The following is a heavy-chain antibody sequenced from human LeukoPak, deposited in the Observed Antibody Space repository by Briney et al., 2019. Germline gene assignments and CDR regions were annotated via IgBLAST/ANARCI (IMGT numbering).Heavy chain of an antibody. CDR1: GFTVSSNY. V-gene: IGHV3-48*03. Sequence: HPGGSLRLSCAASGFTVSSNYMSWVRQAPGKGLEWVSYISSSGSTIYYADSVKGRFTISRDNAKNSLYLQMNSLRAEDTAVYYCARMLAMGWYYFDYWGQGTLVTVSS. J-gene: IGHJ4*02. CDR2: ISSSGSTI. CDR3: ARMLAMGWYYFDY. D-gene: IGHD3-3*01.